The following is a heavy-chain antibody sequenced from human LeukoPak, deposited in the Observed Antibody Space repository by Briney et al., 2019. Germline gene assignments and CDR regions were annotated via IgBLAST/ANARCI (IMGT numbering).Heavy chain of an antibody. D-gene: IGHD3-22*01. CDR1: GGSINRGGYF. Sequence: SQTLSLTCTVSGGSINRGGYFWSWIRQHPGKGLEWIGYIDYSGNTLYNPSLKSRVIISEDTSKNQSSLKLNSVTAADTAVYYCATDSSGYRIFDYWGQGTLVTVSS. J-gene: IGHJ4*02. CDR2: IDYSGNT. CDR3: ATDSSGYRIFDY. V-gene: IGHV4-31*03.